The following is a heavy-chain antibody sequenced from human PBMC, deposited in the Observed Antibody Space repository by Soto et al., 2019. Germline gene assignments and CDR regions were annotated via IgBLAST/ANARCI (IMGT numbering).Heavy chain of an antibody. CDR2: ITTSGGNT. J-gene: IGHJ6*03. CDR1: GFTFSTYA. D-gene: IGHD2-8*01. V-gene: IGHV3-23*01. Sequence: EVQLLESGGGLVQPGGSLRLSCAASGFTFSTYAMSWVRQDPGKGLEWVSTITTSGGNTYYADSVQGRFTISRDNSKNTLYLQMNSLRAEDTAVYYCAGRYCTNGVCYTNYYYDRDVWGKGTTVTVSS. CDR3: AGRYCTNGVCYTNYYYDRDV.